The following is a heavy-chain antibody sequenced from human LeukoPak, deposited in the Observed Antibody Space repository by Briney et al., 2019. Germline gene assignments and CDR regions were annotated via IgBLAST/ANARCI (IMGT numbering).Heavy chain of an antibody. CDR2: INTSGGST. CDR3: ARDAYCGGDCYSDY. CDR1: GFTFSSYG. J-gene: IGHJ4*02. V-gene: IGHV3-23*01. Sequence: PGGSLRLSCAASGFTFSSYGMSWVRQAPGKGLEWVSAINTSGGSTYYADSVKGRFTISRDNSKNTLYLQMNSLRAEDTAVYYCARDAYCGGDCYSDYWGQGTLVTVSS. D-gene: IGHD2-21*02.